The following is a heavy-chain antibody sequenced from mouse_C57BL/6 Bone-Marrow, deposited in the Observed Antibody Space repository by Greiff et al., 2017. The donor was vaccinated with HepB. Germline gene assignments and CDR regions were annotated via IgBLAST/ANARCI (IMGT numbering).Heavy chain of an antibody. D-gene: IGHD1-1*01. V-gene: IGHV1-52*01. Sequence: VQLQQPGAELVRPGSSVKLSCKASGYTFTSYWMHWVKQRPIQGLEWIGNIDPSDSETHYNQKFKDKATLTVDKSSSTAYMQLSSLTSEDSAVYYCARGYGSLYAMDYWGQGTSVTVSS. CDR3: ARGYGSLYAMDY. J-gene: IGHJ4*01. CDR1: GYTFTSYW. CDR2: IDPSDSET.